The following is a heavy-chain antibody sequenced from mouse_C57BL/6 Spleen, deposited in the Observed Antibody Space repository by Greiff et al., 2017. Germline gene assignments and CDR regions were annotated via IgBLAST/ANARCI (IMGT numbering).Heavy chain of an antibody. D-gene: IGHD6-5*01. CDR1: GFNIKDDY. Sequence: VQLKESGAELVRPGASVKLSCTASGFNIKDDYMHWVKQRPEQGLEWIGWIDPENGDTEYASKFQGKAPITADTSSNTAYLQLSSLTSGDTAVYYCTTAYEHWGQGTLVTVSA. J-gene: IGHJ3*01. CDR3: TTAYEH. V-gene: IGHV14-4*01. CDR2: IDPENGDT.